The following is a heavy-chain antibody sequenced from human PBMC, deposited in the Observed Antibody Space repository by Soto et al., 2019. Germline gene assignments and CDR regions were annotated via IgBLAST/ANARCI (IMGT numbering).Heavy chain of an antibody. Sequence: KPGGSLRLSCAASGFTFSSYSMNWVRQAPGKGLEWVSSISSSSSYIYYADSVKGRFTISRDNAKNSLYLQMNSLRAEDTAVYYCARDIVVVPAAVPHPSRYYYYGMDVWGQGTTVTVSS. CDR2: ISSSSSYI. V-gene: IGHV3-21*01. CDR3: ARDIVVVPAAVPHPSRYYYYGMDV. J-gene: IGHJ6*02. D-gene: IGHD2-2*01. CDR1: GFTFSSYS.